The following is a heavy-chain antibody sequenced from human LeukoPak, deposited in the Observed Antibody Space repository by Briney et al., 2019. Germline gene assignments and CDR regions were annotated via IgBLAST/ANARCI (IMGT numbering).Heavy chain of an antibody. D-gene: IGHD6-19*01. CDR3: ARILYSSGWDFDY. J-gene: IGHJ4*02. CDR1: GYTFTSYA. V-gene: IGHV1-3*01. Sequence: SVKVSCKASGYTFTSYAMHWVRQAPGQRLEWMGWINAGNGNTKYSQKFQGRVTITRDTSASTAYMELSSLRSEDTAVYYCARILYSSGWDFDYWGQGTLVTVSS. CDR2: INAGNGNT.